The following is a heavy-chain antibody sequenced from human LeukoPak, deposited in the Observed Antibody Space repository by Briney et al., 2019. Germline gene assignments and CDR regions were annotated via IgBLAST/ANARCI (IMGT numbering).Heavy chain of an antibody. J-gene: IGHJ4*02. CDR1: SGSISSSSYY. D-gene: IGHD1-26*01. Sequence: SETLSLTCTVSSGSISSSSYYWGWIRQPPGKGLEWIGSIYYSGSTYYNPSLKSRVTISVDTSKNQFSLKLSSVTAADTAVYYCARRGWAYFDYWGQGTLVTVSS. CDR2: IYYSGST. V-gene: IGHV4-39*01. CDR3: ARRGWAYFDY.